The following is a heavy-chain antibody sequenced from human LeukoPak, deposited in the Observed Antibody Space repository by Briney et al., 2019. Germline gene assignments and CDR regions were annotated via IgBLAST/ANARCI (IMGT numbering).Heavy chain of an antibody. D-gene: IGHD6-13*01. V-gene: IGHV4-59*12. CDR2: IYYSGST. CDR3: ATQYSSSWGLGY. CDR1: GGSISSYY. J-gene: IGHJ4*02. Sequence: SETLSLTCTVSGGSISSYYWSWIRQPPGKGLEWIGYIYYSGSTSYNPSLKSRVTISIDTSKNQFSLKLSSVTAVDTAVYYCATQYSSSWGLGYWGQGTLVTVSS.